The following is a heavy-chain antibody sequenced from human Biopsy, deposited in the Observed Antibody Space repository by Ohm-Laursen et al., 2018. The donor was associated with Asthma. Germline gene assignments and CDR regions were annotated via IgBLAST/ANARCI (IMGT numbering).Heavy chain of an antibody. CDR3: ARGYSGSDRIVYYYSGLEV. J-gene: IGHJ6*02. Sequence: SVKVSCRASGYTFTSYYMNWVRQAPGQGLEWMGGLIPVLGTPDHAQMFEGRVTITADESTSTAYMELSSLSSEDTAVYYCARGYSGSDRIVYYYSGLEVWGQGTTVTVSS. CDR2: LIPVLGTP. D-gene: IGHD5-12*01. CDR1: GYTFTSYY. V-gene: IGHV1-69*13.